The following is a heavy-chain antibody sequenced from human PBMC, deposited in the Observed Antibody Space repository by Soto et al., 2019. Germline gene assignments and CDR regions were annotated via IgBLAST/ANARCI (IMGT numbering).Heavy chain of an antibody. D-gene: IGHD2-15*01. CDR1: GGTFSSYA. V-gene: IGHV1-69*01. J-gene: IGHJ6*02. CDR2: IIPIFGTA. Sequence: QVQLVQSGAEVKKPGSSVKVSCKASGGTFSSYAISWVRQAPGQGLEWMGGIIPIFGTANYAQKFQGRVTITADESTSTAYMELSSLRSEDTAVYYCARDNCSGGSCYPKRYYYYGMDVWGQGTTVTVSS. CDR3: ARDNCSGGSCYPKRYYYYGMDV.